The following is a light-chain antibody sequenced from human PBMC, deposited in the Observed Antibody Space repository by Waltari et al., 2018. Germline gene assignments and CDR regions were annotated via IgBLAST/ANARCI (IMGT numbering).Light chain of an antibody. CDR2: DVS. Sequence: QSALTQPASVSGSPGQSITLSCTGTSSDVGASNYVSWYQQHPGKVPELIIYDVSYRPSGVSNRFSGSKSGNTASLTISGLQAEDEADYYCSSHATTSVIFGGGTKLTVL. CDR3: SSHATTSVI. CDR1: SSDVGASNY. V-gene: IGLV2-14*03. J-gene: IGLJ2*01.